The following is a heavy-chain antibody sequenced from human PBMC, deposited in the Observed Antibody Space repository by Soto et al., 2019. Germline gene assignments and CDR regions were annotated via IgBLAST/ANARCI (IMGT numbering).Heavy chain of an antibody. J-gene: IGHJ6*02. V-gene: IGHV3-13*04. D-gene: IGHD6-6*01. CDR3: ARAGRIAAYYYYGMDV. CDR1: GFTFSSYD. CDR2: IGTAGDT. Sequence: GWSLRLSCAASGFTFSSYDMHWVRQATGKGLEWVSSIGTAGDTYYPGSVKGRFTISRENAKNSLYLQMNSLRAGDTAVYYCARAGRIAAYYYYGMDVWGQGTTVTV.